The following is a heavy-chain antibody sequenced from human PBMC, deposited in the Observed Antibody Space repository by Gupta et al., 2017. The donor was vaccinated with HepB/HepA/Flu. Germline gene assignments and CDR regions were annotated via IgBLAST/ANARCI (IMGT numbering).Heavy chain of an antibody. V-gene: IGHV3-23*01. CDR2: ISGSGGST. CDR1: GFTFSGYA. Sequence: EVQLLESGGGLVQPGGSLRLSCAASGFTFSGYAMSWVRQAPGKGLEWVSAISGSGGSTYYADSVKGRFTISRDNSKNTLYLQMNSLRAEDTAVYYCAKDGGHSSGWYYFDYWGQGTLVTVSS. D-gene: IGHD6-19*01. J-gene: IGHJ4*02. CDR3: AKDGGHSSGWYYFDY.